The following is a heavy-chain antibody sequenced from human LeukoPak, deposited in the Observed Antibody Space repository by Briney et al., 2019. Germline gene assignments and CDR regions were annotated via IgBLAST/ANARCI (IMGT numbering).Heavy chain of an antibody. CDR2: IYFSGNT. Sequence: SETLSLTCTVSGDSINSYYWSWIRQSPGKRLEWIGYIYFSGNTKYNPSLENRVTISVDRSKSQFYLKLRSVTAADTAVYFCARDLNHGFNYYYYGLEVWARGPRSPCP. D-gene: IGHD3-9*01. V-gene: IGHV4-59*01. CDR3: ARDLNHGFNYYYYGLEV. J-gene: IGHJ6*02. CDR1: GDSINSYY.